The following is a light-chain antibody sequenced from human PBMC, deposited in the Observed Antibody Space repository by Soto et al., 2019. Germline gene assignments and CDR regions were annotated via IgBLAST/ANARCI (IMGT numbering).Light chain of an antibody. V-gene: IGKV3-11*01. CDR3: HQHNSSPPT. CDR2: DAS. J-gene: IGKJ4*01. CDR1: QGVKTY. Sequence: DIMLTQSPSAVSVSVGDRVTLTCRASQGVKTYLVWYQQRPGKAPKLLIYDASNLNTGIPARFSGSGSGTDFTLTISSLQPEDIATNHCHQHNSSPPTFGRRTKVDIK.